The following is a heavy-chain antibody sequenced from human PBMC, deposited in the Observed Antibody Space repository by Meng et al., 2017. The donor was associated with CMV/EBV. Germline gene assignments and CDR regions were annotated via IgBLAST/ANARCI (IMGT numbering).Heavy chain of an antibody. J-gene: IGHJ4*02. Sequence: GGSLRLSCAASGFTFSSYWMHWVRQAPGKGLVRVSRINSDGSSTSYADSVKGRFTISRDNTKNTLYLQMNSLRAEDTAVYYCARDALYCGGDCYSDYWGQGTLVTVSS. CDR3: ARDALYCGGDCYSDY. CDR1: GFTFSSYW. CDR2: INSDGSST. V-gene: IGHV3-74*01. D-gene: IGHD2-21*01.